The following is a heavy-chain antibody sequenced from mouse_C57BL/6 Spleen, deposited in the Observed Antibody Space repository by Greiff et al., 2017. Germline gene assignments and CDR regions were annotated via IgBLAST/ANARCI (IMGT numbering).Heavy chain of an antibody. J-gene: IGHJ2*01. CDR3: ASKVTYCFDY. CDR1: GFNITDYY. D-gene: IGHD2-13*01. Sequence: EVQLQQSGAELVKPGASVKLSCTASGFNITDYYMEWVKQRPEQGLEWIGRIDPGGGGTKYAQKFQGKATITADTSSNTAYLQLSSLTSEDTAVYYCASKVTYCFDYWGQGTTLTVSS. CDR2: IDPGGGGT. V-gene: IGHV14-2*01.